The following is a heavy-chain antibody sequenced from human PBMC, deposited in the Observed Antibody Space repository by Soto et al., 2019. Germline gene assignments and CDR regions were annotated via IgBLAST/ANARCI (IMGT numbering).Heavy chain of an antibody. CDR1: GFTFNTYG. CDR2: IWYDGSNK. CDR3: VRADCTGAYCYSWPFNYGVDV. V-gene: IGHV3-33*08. D-gene: IGHD2-15*01. Sequence: QVQLVESGGGVVQPGGSLRLSCTTSGFTFNTYGMHWVRQAPGKGLEWVAIIWYDGSNKYYADSVKGRFTISRDNSKNTLYLQMNSLRAEDTALYYRVRADCTGAYCYSWPFNYGVDVWGQGTTVTVSS. J-gene: IGHJ6*02.